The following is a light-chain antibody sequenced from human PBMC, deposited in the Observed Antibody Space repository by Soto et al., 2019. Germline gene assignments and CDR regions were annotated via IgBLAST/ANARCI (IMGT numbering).Light chain of an antibody. CDR3: QQANSFPHT. CDR2: ATS. Sequence: DIQMTQSASPVSASVGDRDIITCRASQNIYRWFAWFHQKPGKAPQLQIYATSTLDSGVPSRFSGSGSGTDFTLTVSSLQPEDFATYYCQQANSFPHTLGGGTRVEIK. V-gene: IGKV1-12*01. J-gene: IGKJ4*01. CDR1: QNIYRW.